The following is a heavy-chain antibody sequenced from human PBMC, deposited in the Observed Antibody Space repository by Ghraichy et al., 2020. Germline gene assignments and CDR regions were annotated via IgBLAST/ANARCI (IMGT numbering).Heavy chain of an antibody. CDR1: GFTFSSFG. D-gene: IGHD6-13*01. CDR3: ARDPSSRAAAGRFDY. V-gene: IGHV3-33*01. CDR2: IWYDGSNE. J-gene: IGHJ4*02. Sequence: GGSLRLSCAASGFTFSSFGMYWVQAPGKGPEWVAVIWYDGSNEDYADPVKGRFTISRDNSKNTLYLQMNSLRDEDTAIYYCARDPSSRAAAGRFDYWGQGTLVTVSS.